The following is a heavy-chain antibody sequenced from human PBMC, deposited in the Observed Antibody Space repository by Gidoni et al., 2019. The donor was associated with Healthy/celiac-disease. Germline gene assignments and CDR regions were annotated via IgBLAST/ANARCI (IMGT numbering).Heavy chain of an antibody. J-gene: IGHJ2*01. CDR1: GYSISSGYY. CDR2: IYHSGST. CDR3: AREGDTAMALAYWYFDL. Sequence: QVQLQESGPGLVKPSETLSLTCAVSGYSISSGYYWGWIRQPPGKGLEWIGSIYHSGSTYYNPSLKSRVTISVDTSKNQFSLKLSSVTAADTAVYYCAREGDTAMALAYWYFDLWGRGTLVTVSS. D-gene: IGHD5-18*01. V-gene: IGHV4-38-2*02.